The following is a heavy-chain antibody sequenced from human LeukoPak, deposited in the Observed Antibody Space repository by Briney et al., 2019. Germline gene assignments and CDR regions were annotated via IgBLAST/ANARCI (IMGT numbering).Heavy chain of an antibody. CDR3: ARAKWELQAFDI. CDR2: IIPILGIA. J-gene: IGHJ3*02. Sequence: SVKISCKASGGTFSSYAISWVRQAPGQGLEWMGRIIPILGIANYAQKFQGRVTITADKSTSTAYMELSSLRSEDTAVYYCARAKWELQAFDIWGQGTMVTVSS. D-gene: IGHD1-26*01. CDR1: GGTFSSYA. V-gene: IGHV1-69*04.